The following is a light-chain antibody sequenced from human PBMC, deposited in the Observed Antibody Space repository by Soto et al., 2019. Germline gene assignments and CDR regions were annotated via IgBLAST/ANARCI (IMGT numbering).Light chain of an antibody. CDR3: QQSYSIPPT. CDR1: QTIGRY. Sequence: DIQMTQSPSSLSASVGDRDTITCRASQTIGRYLRWYQQKPGKAPQLLIYGASDLQRGFPSRFRGSGSGTDFTLTIRSLEIEDFATYYCQQSYSIPPTFGGGTKVEI. CDR2: GAS. V-gene: IGKV1-39*01. J-gene: IGKJ4*01.